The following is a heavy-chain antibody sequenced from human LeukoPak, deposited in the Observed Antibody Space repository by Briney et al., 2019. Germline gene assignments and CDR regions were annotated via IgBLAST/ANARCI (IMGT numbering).Heavy chain of an antibody. D-gene: IGHD3-10*01. Sequence: ASVKVSCKASGYTFTSYDINWVRQATGQGLEWMGWMNPNSGNTGYAQKFQGRVTITRNTSISTAYMEVSSLRSEDTAVYYCARGGITMVRGVNGNNWFDPWGQGTLVTVSS. V-gene: IGHV1-8*03. CDR1: GYTFTSYD. CDR3: ARGGITMVRGVNGNNWFDP. CDR2: MNPNSGNT. J-gene: IGHJ5*02.